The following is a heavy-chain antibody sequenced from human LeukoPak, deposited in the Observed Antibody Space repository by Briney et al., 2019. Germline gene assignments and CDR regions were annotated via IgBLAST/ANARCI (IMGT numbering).Heavy chain of an antibody. CDR2: ISGSGGST. CDR3: AKVDYGDYGYFDY. J-gene: IGHJ4*02. Sequence: GGSLRLSCAASGFTLSSYAMSWVRQAPGKGLEWVSAISGSGGSTYYADSVKGRFTISRDNSKNTLYLQMNSLRAEDTAVYYCAKVDYGDYGYFDYWGQGTLVTVSS. D-gene: IGHD4-17*01. V-gene: IGHV3-23*01. CDR1: GFTLSSYA.